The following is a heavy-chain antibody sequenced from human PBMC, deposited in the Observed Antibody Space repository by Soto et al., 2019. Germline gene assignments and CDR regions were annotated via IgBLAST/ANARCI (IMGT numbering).Heavy chain of an antibody. D-gene: IGHD2-21*02. Sequence: GGSLRLSCEGSGFNVNSDYMNWVRQTPGKGLEWVASIYSGETTYYADSVRGRFTISSDKSKNTLYFQLSSLRIEDTAVYYCTRDGRGLGRLSLFEYWGQGVLLTVSS. J-gene: IGHJ4*02. CDR2: IYSGETT. CDR1: GFNVNSDY. V-gene: IGHV3-53*01. CDR3: TRDGRGLGRLSLFEY.